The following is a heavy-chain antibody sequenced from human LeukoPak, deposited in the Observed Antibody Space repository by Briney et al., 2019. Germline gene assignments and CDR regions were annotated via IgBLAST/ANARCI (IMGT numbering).Heavy chain of an antibody. CDR1: GFSFSGYW. CDR2: INADGTIA. J-gene: IGHJ4*02. Sequence: PGGSLRLSCAASGFSFSGYWMQWVRQAPGKGLVWVSRINADGTIATYADSVEGRFTISRDNAKNTLYLQMNSLRAEDTAVYYCARELVSYGDYGYWGQGTLVTVSS. CDR3: ARELVSYGDYGY. D-gene: IGHD4-17*01. V-gene: IGHV3-74*01.